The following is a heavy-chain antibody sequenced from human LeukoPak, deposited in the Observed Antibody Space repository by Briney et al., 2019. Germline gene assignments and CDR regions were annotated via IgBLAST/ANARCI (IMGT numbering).Heavy chain of an antibody. J-gene: IGHJ5*02. V-gene: IGHV4-59*01. CDR2: ISYSGST. Sequence: SETLSLTCTVSGGSISSYYWSWIRQPPGKGLEWIGYISYSGSTNYNPSLKSRVTIPLDTSKNQFSLRLTSMTAADTAVYYCASLRVWFGEFSWFDPWGQGTLVTVSS. D-gene: IGHD3-10*01. CDR3: ASLRVWFGEFSWFDP. CDR1: GGSISSYY.